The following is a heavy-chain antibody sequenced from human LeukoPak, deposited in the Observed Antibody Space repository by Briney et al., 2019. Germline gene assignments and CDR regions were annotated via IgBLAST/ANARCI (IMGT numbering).Heavy chain of an antibody. CDR1: GFTFSSYE. D-gene: IGHD6-19*01. J-gene: IGHJ4*02. CDR2: ISSSGSTI. CDR3: ARDRQWLVPFDY. Sequence: GGSLRLSCAASGFTFSSYEMNWVRQAPGKGLEWVSYISSSGSTIYYADSVKGRFTISRDNAKNSLYLQMNGLRAEDTAVYYCARDRQWLVPFDYWGQGTLVTVS. V-gene: IGHV3-48*03.